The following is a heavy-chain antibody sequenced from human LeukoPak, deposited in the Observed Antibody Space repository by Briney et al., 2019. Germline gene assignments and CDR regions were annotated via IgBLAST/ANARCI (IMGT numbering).Heavy chain of an antibody. CDR1: GYTFTSYG. CDR3: ARLTYYDFWSGYNYAFDI. J-gene: IGHJ3*02. V-gene: IGHV1-2*02. Sequence: ASVKVSCKASGYTFTSYGISWVRQAPGQGLEWMGWINPSSGGTNYAQKFQGRVTMTRDTSISTAYMGLSRLRSDDTAVYYCARLTYYDFWSGYNYAFDIWGQGTMVTVSS. CDR2: INPSSGGT. D-gene: IGHD3-3*01.